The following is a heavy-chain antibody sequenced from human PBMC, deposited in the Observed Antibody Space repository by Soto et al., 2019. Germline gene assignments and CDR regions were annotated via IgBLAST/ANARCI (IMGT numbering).Heavy chain of an antibody. D-gene: IGHD1-1*01. J-gene: IGHJ6*02. CDR3: AKDGTYTEYYYYYYGMDV. V-gene: IGHV3-30*18. Sequence: PGGSLRLSCAASGFTFSSYGMHWVRQAPGKGLEWVAVISYDGSNKYYADSVKGRFTISRDNSKNTLYLQMNSLRAEDTAVYYCAKDGTYTEYYYYYYGMDVWGQGTTVTVSS. CDR2: ISYDGSNK. CDR1: GFTFSSYG.